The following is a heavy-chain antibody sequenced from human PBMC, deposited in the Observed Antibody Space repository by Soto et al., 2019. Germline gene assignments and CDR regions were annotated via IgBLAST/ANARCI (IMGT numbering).Heavy chain of an antibody. Sequence: ASVKVSCKVSGYTLTELSMHWGRQAPGKGLEWMGGFDPEDGETIYAQKFQGRVTMTEDTSIDTAYMELSSLRSEDTAVYYCATGGGDYYYYMDVWGKGTTVTVSS. J-gene: IGHJ6*03. CDR2: FDPEDGET. V-gene: IGHV1-24*01. D-gene: IGHD2-21*01. CDR1: GYTLTELS. CDR3: ATGGGDYYYYMDV.